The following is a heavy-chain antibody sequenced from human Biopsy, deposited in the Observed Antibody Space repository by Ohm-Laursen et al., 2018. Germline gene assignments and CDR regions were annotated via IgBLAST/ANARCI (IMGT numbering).Heavy chain of an antibody. CDR3: ARDSGILNYGNFKYYHYYGMDV. J-gene: IGHJ6*02. V-gene: IGHV4-59*02. CDR1: GDSVTKYY. D-gene: IGHD4-11*01. Sequence: PPGTLSLTCPVSGDSVTKYYWSWIRQPPGKGLEWIGHIYYSVMTNYNPSLQSRVSISVDTSRNQVSLTLSSVTAADTAVYYCARDSGILNYGNFKYYHYYGMDVWGQGTKVTVSS. CDR2: IYYSVMT.